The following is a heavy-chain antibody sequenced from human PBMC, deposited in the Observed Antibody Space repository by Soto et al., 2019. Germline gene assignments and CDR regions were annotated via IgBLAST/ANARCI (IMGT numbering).Heavy chain of an antibody. J-gene: IGHJ6*02. CDR2: IWYDGSNK. D-gene: IGHD5-12*01. CDR3: ASATIVDYYYGMDV. V-gene: IGHV3-33*01. CDR1: GFTFSSYV. Sequence: WGSLRLFCAAPGFTFSSYVMHLVRQAPGKGLEWVAVIWYDGSNKYYADSVKGRFTISRDNSKNTLYLQMNSLRAEDTAVYYCASATIVDYYYGMDVWGQGTTVTVSS.